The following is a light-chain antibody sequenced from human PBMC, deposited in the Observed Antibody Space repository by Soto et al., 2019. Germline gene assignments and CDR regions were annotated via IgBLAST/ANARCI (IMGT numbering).Light chain of an antibody. Sequence: DIVMTQSPLSLPVTPGEPASISCRSSQSLLHSNGYTYLDWYLQRPGQSPQLLIYLGFNRASGVPDRFSGGGSGTDFTLKISRVEAEDVGVYYCMQGLQTFYTFGQGTKLEIK. CDR3: MQGLQTFYT. CDR1: QSLLHSNGYTY. J-gene: IGKJ2*01. CDR2: LGF. V-gene: IGKV2-28*01.